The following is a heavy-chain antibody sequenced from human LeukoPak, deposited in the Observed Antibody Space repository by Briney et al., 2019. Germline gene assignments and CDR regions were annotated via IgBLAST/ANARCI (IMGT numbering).Heavy chain of an antibody. J-gene: IGHJ2*01. Sequence: GGSLRLSCEASGFTFRTYGMTWVRQAPGKGLEWVSGITGSSTWTYYADSVKGRFTISRDNSKNTLHLQMSSLRAEDTAIYYCARELVSLRTGYFDLWGRGTLVTVSS. V-gene: IGHV3-23*01. CDR1: GFTFRTYG. D-gene: IGHD3/OR15-3a*01. CDR3: ARELVSLRTGYFDL. CDR2: ITGSSTWT.